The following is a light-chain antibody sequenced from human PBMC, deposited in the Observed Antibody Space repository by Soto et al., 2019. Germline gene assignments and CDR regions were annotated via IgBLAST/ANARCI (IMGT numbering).Light chain of an antibody. CDR3: QQYNSYPLT. J-gene: IGKJ4*01. V-gene: IGKV1-5*01. CDR2: AAS. CDR1: QIISGW. Sequence: DMQMTQSPSTLSSSVGDRFTMTCRASQIISGWLAWYQQKPGKVPKHLIYAASSLQSGVPSRFSGSGSGTDFTLTISSLQPEDFATYYCQQYNSYPLTFGGGTKVDIK.